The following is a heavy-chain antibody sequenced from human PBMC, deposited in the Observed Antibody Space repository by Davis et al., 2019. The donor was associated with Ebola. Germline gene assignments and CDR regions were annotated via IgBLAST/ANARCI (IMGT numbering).Heavy chain of an antibody. CDR3: ARDPPGLYGMDV. V-gene: IGHV4-59*01. J-gene: IGHJ6*02. CDR2: LYYSGST. Sequence: SETLSLTCTVSGGSISSYYWSWIRQPPGKGLEWIGYLYYSGSTNYNPSLKSRVTISVDTSKNQFSLKLSSVTAADTAVYYCARDPPGLYGMDVWGQGTTVTVSS. CDR1: GGSISSYY.